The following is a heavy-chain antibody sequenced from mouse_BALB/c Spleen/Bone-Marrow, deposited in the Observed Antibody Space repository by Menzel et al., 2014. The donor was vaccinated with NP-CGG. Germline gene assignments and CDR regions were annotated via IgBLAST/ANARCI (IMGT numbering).Heavy chain of an antibody. D-gene: IGHD1-1*01. Sequence: QVQLQQPGAELVKHGASVKLSCKASGYTFTSYWMHWGKQRRGQGLEWMGEINPSNGRTNYNEKFKSKATLTVDKSSSTAYIKLSSLTSEDSAVYYSAPYYYGSSYGFYWSFDVWGAGTTVTVSS. CDR1: GYTFTSYW. V-gene: IGHV1S81*02. CDR2: INPSNGRT. CDR3: APYYYGSSYGFYWSFDV. J-gene: IGHJ1*01.